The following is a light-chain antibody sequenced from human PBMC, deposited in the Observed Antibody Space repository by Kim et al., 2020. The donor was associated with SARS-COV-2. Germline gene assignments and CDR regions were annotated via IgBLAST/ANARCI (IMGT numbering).Light chain of an antibody. Sequence: VSPGERATLSCRASQSVSSNLAWYQQKPGQAPRLLIYGASTRATGIPARFSGSGSGTEFTLTISSLQSEDFAVYYCQQYNNWPAITFGGGTKVEI. CDR3: QQYNNWPAIT. CDR1: QSVSSN. V-gene: IGKV3-15*01. J-gene: IGKJ4*01. CDR2: GAS.